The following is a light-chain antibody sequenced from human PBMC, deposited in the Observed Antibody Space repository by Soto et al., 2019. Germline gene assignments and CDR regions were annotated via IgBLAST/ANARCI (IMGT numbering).Light chain of an antibody. CDR2: YNN. CDR3: AAWDDSLYGWG. Sequence: QSVLTQPPSASGTPGQRVTISCSGSSSNIGSNTVNWYQQLPGTAPTLLIYYNNQRPSGVPDRFSGSKSGTSASLAIRGLQSEDEAHYYCAAWDDSLYGWGFGGGTKLTGL. CDR1: SSNIGSNT. V-gene: IGLV1-44*01. J-gene: IGLJ3*02.